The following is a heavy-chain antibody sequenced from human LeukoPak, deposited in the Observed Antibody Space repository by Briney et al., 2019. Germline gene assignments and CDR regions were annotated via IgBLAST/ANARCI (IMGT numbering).Heavy chain of an antibody. CDR3: ARITMVRGNWFDP. J-gene: IGHJ5*02. Sequence: SETLSLTCTVSGDSISSYYWSWIRQPAGKGLEWIGRIYTSGNTNYNPSLKSRVTISVDTSKNQFSLKLSSVTAADTAVYYCARITMVRGNWFDPWGQGTLVTVSS. CDR1: GDSISSYY. V-gene: IGHV4-4*07. CDR2: IYTSGNT. D-gene: IGHD3-10*01.